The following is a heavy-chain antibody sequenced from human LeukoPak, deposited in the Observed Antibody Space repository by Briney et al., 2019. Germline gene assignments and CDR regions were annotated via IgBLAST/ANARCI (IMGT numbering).Heavy chain of an antibody. J-gene: IGHJ3*02. CDR3: AKDLRSRWLQLMIAFDI. Sequence: GGSLRLSCAGSGFSFSSYAMSWVRQAPGKGLEWVSAISGSGGSTYYADSVKGRFTISRDNSKNTLYLQMNSLRAEDTAVYYCAKDLRSRWLQLMIAFDIWGQGTMVTVSS. D-gene: IGHD5-24*01. V-gene: IGHV3-23*01. CDR2: ISGSGGST. CDR1: GFSFSSYA.